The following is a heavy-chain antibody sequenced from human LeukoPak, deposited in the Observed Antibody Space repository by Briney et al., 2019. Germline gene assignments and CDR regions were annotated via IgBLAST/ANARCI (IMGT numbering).Heavy chain of an antibody. CDR3: ASLRGGYSFDY. CDR1: GGSISSYY. D-gene: IGHD3-16*01. Sequence: SETLSLTRTVSGGSISSYYWSWIRQPAGKGLEWIGRIYTSGSSNYNPSLKSRVTMSVDTSKNQFSLRLSSVTAAGTAVYYCASLRGGYSFDYWGQGTLVTVSS. CDR2: IYTSGSS. J-gene: IGHJ4*02. V-gene: IGHV4-4*07.